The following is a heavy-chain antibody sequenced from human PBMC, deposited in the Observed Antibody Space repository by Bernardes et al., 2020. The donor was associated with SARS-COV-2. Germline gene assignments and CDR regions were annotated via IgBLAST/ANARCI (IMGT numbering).Heavy chain of an antibody. V-gene: IGHV1-2*02. J-gene: IGHJ6*02. CDR3: AVRGNYDFRYGMDV. Sequence: ASVKVSCKASGYTFTGYYIHWVRQAPGQGLEWMGWISANSGDTHFAQNFQGRVSMTRDTSISTAYMDLSRLRSDDTAVYYCAVRGNYDFRYGMDVWGQGTTVTVSS. D-gene: IGHD3-3*01. CDR1: GYTFTGYY. CDR2: ISANSGDT.